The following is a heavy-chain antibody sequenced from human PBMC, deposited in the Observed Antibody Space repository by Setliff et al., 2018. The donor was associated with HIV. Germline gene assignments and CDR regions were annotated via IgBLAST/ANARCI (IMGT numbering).Heavy chain of an antibody. D-gene: IGHD6-19*01. V-gene: IGHV1-2*02. J-gene: IGHJ4*02. CDR1: GYTFSDYF. CDR3: ARKYTGGPLDY. Sequence: ASVKVSCKASGYTFSDYFMHWVRQAPGQGLEWMGWISPNNGDTTIPQRFQGRVTMTSDTSINTAYMELSSLRSDDTAVYYCARKYTGGPLDYWGQGTLVTVSS. CDR2: ISPNNGDT.